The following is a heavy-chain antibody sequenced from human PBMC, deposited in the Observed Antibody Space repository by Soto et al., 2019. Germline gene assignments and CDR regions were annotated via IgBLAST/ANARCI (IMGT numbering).Heavy chain of an antibody. V-gene: IGHV4-4*07. Sequence: PSETLSLTCSVTGGSINNYYWSWVRQSAGEGLEWIGRVFTTGTTDYNPSLKGRVTISVDTSKNQFSLSLRSVTAADTAIYYCARDFNSIFDDFADMRWNFDPWGQGTLVTVSS. CDR2: VFTTGTT. CDR1: GGSINNYY. J-gene: IGHJ5*02. CDR3: ARDFNSIFDDFADMRWNFDP. D-gene: IGHD3-3*02.